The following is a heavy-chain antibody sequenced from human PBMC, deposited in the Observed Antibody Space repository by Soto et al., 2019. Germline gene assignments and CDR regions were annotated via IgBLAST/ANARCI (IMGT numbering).Heavy chain of an antibody. D-gene: IGHD6-19*01. CDR1: GFTFSSYG. J-gene: IGHJ6*03. V-gene: IGHV3-30*18. CDR2: ISYDGSNK. Sequence: GGSLRLSCAASGFTFSSYGMHWVRQAPGKGLEWVAVISYDGSNKYYADSVKGRFTISRDNSKNTLYLQMNSLRAEDTAVYYCAKDGEAGRYYYYYMDVWGKGTTVTVSS. CDR3: AKDGEAGRYYYYYMDV.